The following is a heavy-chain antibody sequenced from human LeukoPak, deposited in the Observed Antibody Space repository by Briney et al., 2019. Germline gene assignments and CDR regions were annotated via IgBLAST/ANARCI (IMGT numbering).Heavy chain of an antibody. Sequence: SETLSLTCAVYGGSLSGYYSSWIRQPPGKGLEWIGEINHSGSTNYTPSLKSRVTISVDTSKNQFSLKLSSVTAADTAVYYCARGSLKAVVAATGYRYWFDPWGQGTLVTVSS. CDR3: ARGSLKAVVAATGYRYWFDP. D-gene: IGHD2-15*01. CDR2: INHSGST. CDR1: GGSLSGYY. V-gene: IGHV4-34*01. J-gene: IGHJ5*02.